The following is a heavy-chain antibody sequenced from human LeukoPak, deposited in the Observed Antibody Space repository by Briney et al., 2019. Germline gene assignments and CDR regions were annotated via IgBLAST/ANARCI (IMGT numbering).Heavy chain of an antibody. CDR1: GGSISSYY. CDR2: IYYSGST. J-gene: IGHJ4*02. CDR3: ARGAWTMVRGVIIKGFDY. Sequence: SETLSLTCTVSGGSISSYYWSWIRQPPGKGLEWIGYIYYSGSTNYNPSLKSRVTISVDTSKNQFSLKLGSVTAADTAVYYCARGAWTMVRGVIIKGFDYWGQGTLVTVSS. V-gene: IGHV4-59*01. D-gene: IGHD3-10*01.